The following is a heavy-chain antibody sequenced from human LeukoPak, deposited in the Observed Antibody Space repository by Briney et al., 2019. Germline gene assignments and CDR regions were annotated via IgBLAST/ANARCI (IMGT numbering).Heavy chain of an antibody. D-gene: IGHD1-1*01. V-gene: IGHV5-51*01. Sequence: GEFLKISCKGSGYSFTSYWIGWVRQMPGKGLERMGIIYPGDSDTRYSPSFQGQVTISADKSISTAYLQWSSLKASDTAMYYCARLGRRTSTPFDYWGQGTLVTVSS. CDR3: ARLGRRTSTPFDY. J-gene: IGHJ4*02. CDR1: GYSFTSYW. CDR2: IYPGDSDT.